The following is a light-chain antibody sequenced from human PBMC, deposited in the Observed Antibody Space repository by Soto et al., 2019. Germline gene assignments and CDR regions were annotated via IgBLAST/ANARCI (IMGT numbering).Light chain of an antibody. J-gene: IGLJ3*02. CDR3: AAWDDSLSGRV. CDR2: RNN. V-gene: IGLV1-47*01. Sequence: QSALTQPPSASGTPGQRVTISCSGSSSNIGSNYVYWYQQLPGTAPKLLIYRNNQRPSGVPDRFSGSKSGTSASLAISGLRSEDEADYYCAAWDDSLSGRVFGGGTQLTV. CDR1: SSNIGSNY.